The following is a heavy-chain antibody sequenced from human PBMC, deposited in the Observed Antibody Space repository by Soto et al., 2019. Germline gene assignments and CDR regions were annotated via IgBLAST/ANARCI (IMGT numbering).Heavy chain of an antibody. CDR3: ARVTPGNNLYYFSGLDF. CDR1: GFTFDTYG. D-gene: IGHD1-1*01. J-gene: IGHJ6*02. CDR2: ISYEGSNT. Sequence: GGSLRLSCVASGFTFDTYGIHWVRQAPGKGLQWVALISYEGSNTYYADSVRGRFTISRDNSKNTLYLQMNTLRPEDTDLYYCARVTPGNNLYYFSGLDFWGQGTSVTVSS. V-gene: IGHV3-30-3*01.